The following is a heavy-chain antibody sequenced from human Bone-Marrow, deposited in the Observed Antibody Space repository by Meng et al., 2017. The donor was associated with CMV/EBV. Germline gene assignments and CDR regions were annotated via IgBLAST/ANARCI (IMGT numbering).Heavy chain of an antibody. J-gene: IGHJ4*02. CDR3: ASEEGSGRAPFDY. D-gene: IGHD3-10*01. CDR2: IIPIFGTA. CDR1: GGTFSSYA. V-gene: IGHV1-69*05. Sequence: SVKVSCKASGGTFSSYAISWVRQAPGQGLEWMGGIIPIFGTANYAQEFQGRVTITTDESTSTAYMELSSLRSEDTAVYYCASEEGSGRAPFDYWGQGTLVTVSS.